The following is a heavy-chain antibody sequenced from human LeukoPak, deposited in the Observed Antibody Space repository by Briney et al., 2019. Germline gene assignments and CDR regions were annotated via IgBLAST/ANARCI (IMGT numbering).Heavy chain of an antibody. CDR2: ITISSNFI. CDR1: GFSLSSYS. CDR3: ARNGQGDGIMSGYSYFGMDV. V-gene: IGHV3-21*01. J-gene: IGHJ6*02. D-gene: IGHD3-9*01. Sequence: GGSLRLSCAASGFSLSSYSMNWVRKAPGKGLEWVSSITISSNFIDYADSVRGRFTISRDNAKNSLYLEMNSLRTEETAVYFYARNGQGDGIMSGYSYFGMDVWGQGTTVTVSS.